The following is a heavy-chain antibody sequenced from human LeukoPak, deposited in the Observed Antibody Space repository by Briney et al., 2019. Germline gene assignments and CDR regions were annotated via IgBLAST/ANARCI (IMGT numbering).Heavy chain of an antibody. J-gene: IGHJ5*02. CDR2: IYHSGST. CDR1: GYSISSGYY. V-gene: IGHV4-38-2*02. D-gene: IGHD3-10*01. Sequence: SETLSLTCTVSGYSISSGYYWGWIRQPPGKGLEWIGSIYHSGSTYYNPSLKSRVTISVDTSRNQFSLKLSSVTAADTAVYYCARDSSYYYGSGSYYRGSWFDPWGQGTLVTVSS. CDR3: ARDSSYYYGSGSYYRGSWFDP.